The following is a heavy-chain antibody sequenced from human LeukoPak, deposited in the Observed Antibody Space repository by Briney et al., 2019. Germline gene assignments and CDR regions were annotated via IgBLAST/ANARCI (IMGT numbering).Heavy chain of an antibody. D-gene: IGHD3-22*01. CDR1: GFTLSSYV. J-gene: IGHJ5*01. V-gene: IGHV3-33*02. CDR3: ARDPSQYNDSRGYRNFDS. CDR2: IWSHGSNQ. Sequence: GGSLRLSCSASGFTLSSYVIHWVRQAPGKGLEWVAVIWSHGSNQYYADTAKGRFTISGDNPNNTVFLEMKSLRAEDTAMYYCARDPSQYNDSRGYRNFDSWAREPWSPSPQ.